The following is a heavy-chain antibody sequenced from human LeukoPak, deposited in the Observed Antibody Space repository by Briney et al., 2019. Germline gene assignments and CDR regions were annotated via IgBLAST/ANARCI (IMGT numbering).Heavy chain of an antibody. CDR3: ARAGPGIPSRSTTFDY. Sequence: GGSLRLSCAASGFTFSNNAMSWVRQAPGKGLEWGSAISKDGGRTYYADSVKGRFTISRDNSKNTLYLEMNSLRAEDTAVYFCARAGPGIPSRSTTFDYWGQGTLVTVSS. CDR2: ISKDGGRT. J-gene: IGHJ4*02. V-gene: IGHV3-23*01. D-gene: IGHD3-16*02. CDR1: GFTFSNNA.